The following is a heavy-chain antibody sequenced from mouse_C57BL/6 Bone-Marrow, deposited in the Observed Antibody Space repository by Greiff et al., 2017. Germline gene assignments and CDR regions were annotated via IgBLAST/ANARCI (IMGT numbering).Heavy chain of an antibody. CDR2: TDPENGDT. V-gene: IGHV14-4*01. Sequence: VQLQQSGAELVRPGASVKLSCTASGFNIKDDYMHGVKHRPEQGLEWIGWTDPENGDTEYATKFQGKATITANTSPNTAYLQRSSLTSEDTAVYYCANPVVADFDYWGQGTTLTVSS. J-gene: IGHJ2*01. D-gene: IGHD1-1*01. CDR3: ANPVVADFDY. CDR1: GFNIKDDY.